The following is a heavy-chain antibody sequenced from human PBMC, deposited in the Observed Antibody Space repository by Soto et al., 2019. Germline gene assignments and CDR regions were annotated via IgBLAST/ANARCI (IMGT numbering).Heavy chain of an antibody. CDR3: ARGSHPYYDFWSGYPWFDP. CDR2: IYYSGST. J-gene: IGHJ5*02. D-gene: IGHD3-3*01. Sequence: PSETLSLTCTVSGGSISSYYWSWIRQPPGKGLEWIGYIYYSGSTNYNPSLKSRVTISVDTSKNQFSLKLSSVTAADTAVYYCARGSHPYYDFWSGYPWFDPWGQGTLVTVSS. CDR1: GGSISSYY. V-gene: IGHV4-59*01.